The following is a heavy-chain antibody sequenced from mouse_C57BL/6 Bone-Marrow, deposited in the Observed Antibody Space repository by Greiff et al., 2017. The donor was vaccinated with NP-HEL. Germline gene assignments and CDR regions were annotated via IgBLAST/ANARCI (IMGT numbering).Heavy chain of an antibody. D-gene: IGHD2-12*01. CDR1: GFNIKDDY. V-gene: IGHV14-4*01. CDR3: TTTIRAY. J-gene: IGHJ3*01. Sequence: EVQRVESGAELVRPGASVKLSCTASGFNIKDDYMHWVKQRPEQGLEWIGWIDPENGDTEYASKFQGKATITADTSSNTAYLQLSSLTSEDTAVYYCTTTIRAYWGQGTLVTVSA. CDR2: IDPENGDT.